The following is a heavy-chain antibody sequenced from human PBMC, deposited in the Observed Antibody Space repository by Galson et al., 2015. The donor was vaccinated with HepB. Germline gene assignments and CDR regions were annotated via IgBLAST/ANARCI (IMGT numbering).Heavy chain of an antibody. CDR1: GFTVSSNY. V-gene: IGHV3-53*01. CDR3: ARGYSRSWYSGSGY. Sequence: SLRLSCAVSGFTVSSNYMSWVRQAPGKGLEWVSVIYSGGSTDYADSVRGRFTISRDNSKNTLYLQMYSLRAEDTAVYYCARGYSRSWYSGSGYWGQGTLVTVSS. J-gene: IGHJ4*02. CDR2: IYSGGST. D-gene: IGHD6-13*01.